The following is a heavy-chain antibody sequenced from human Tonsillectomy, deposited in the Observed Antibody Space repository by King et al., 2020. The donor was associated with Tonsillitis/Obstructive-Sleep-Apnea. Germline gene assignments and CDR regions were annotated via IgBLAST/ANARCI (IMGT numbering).Heavy chain of an antibody. J-gene: IGHJ4*02. CDR2: ISYDGSHK. Sequence: QLVQSGGGVVQPGRSLRLSCAASGFTFSSYAMHWVRQAPGKGLEWVAVISYDGSHKYYADSVKGRFTISRDNSKNTLYLQMNSLRVEDTAVYYCARDPKVAVPYYYDSSGYPADPKYYFDYWGQGTLVTVSS. D-gene: IGHD3-22*01. CDR1: GFTFSSYA. CDR3: ARDPKVAVPYYYDSSGYPADPKYYFDY. V-gene: IGHV3-30*04.